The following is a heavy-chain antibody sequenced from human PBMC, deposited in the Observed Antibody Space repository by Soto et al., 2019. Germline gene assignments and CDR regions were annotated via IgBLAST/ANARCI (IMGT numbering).Heavy chain of an antibody. Sequence: ASVKVSCKASGYTFTSYGISWVRQAPGQGLEWMGWISAYNGNTNYAQKLQGRVTMTTDTSTSTAYMELRSLRSDDTAVYYCARMYYDYIWGSYHPDYWGQGTLVTVSS. CDR3: ARMYYDYIWGSYHPDY. CDR2: ISAYNGNT. J-gene: IGHJ4*02. D-gene: IGHD3-16*02. V-gene: IGHV1-18*01. CDR1: GYTFTSYG.